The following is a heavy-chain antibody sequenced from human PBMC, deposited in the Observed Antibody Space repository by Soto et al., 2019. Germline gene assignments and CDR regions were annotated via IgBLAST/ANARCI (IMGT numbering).Heavy chain of an antibody. CDR1: GGSISSSSYY. D-gene: IGHD3-10*01. J-gene: IGHJ3*02. CDR3: ARTYYYGSESYGRAFDI. V-gene: IGHV4-39*01. Sequence: QLQLQESGPGLVKPSETLSLTCTVSGGSISSSSYYWGWIRQPPGKGLEWIGSIYYSGSTYYNPSLKSRVAIYVDTSKNQFSRKPSSVTDADASVYYCARTYYYGSESYGRAFDIWGQGTMVTVSS. CDR2: IYYSGST.